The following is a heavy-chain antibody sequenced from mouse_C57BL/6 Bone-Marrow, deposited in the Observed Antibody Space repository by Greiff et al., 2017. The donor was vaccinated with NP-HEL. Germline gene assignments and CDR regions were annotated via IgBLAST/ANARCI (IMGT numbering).Heavy chain of an antibody. V-gene: IGHV1-55*01. CDR3: ARYHYGNWYYYAMDY. Sequence: QVQLQQPGAELVKPGASVKMSCKASGYTFTSYWITWVKQRPGQGLEWIGDIYPGSGSTNYNEKFKSKATLTVDTSSSTAYMQLSSLTSEDSAVYYCARYHYGNWYYYAMDYWGQGTSVTVSS. CDR2: IYPGSGST. CDR1: GYTFTSYW. D-gene: IGHD2-1*01. J-gene: IGHJ4*01.